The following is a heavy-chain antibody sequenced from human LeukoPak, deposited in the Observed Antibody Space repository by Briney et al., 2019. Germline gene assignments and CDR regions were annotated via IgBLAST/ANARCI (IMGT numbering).Heavy chain of an antibody. D-gene: IGHD3-22*01. CDR1: GYTFTGYD. J-gene: IGHJ4*02. CDR2: MNPNSGNT. CDR3: ARDPIVVGDYFDY. V-gene: IGHV1-8*03. Sequence: ASVKVSCKASGYTFTGYDINWVRQATGQGLEWMGWMNPNSGNTGYAQKFQGRVTITRNTSISTAYMELSSLRSEDTAVYYCARDPIVVGDYFDYWGQGTLVTVSS.